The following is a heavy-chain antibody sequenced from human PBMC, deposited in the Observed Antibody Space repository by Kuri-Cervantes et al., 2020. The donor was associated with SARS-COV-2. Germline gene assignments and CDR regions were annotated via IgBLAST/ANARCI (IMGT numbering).Heavy chain of an antibody. D-gene: IGHD3-3*01. CDR3: AREIITIFGVNFDY. Sequence: GESLKISCAASGFTFSSYAMHWVRQAPGKGLEWVSSINTDGSHKNYADSVKGRFTISRDSAKSSLYLQMNSLRVEDTAVYYCAREIITIFGVNFDYWGQGTLVTVSS. V-gene: IGHV3-21*01. CDR1: GFTFSSYA. CDR2: INTDGSHK. J-gene: IGHJ4*02.